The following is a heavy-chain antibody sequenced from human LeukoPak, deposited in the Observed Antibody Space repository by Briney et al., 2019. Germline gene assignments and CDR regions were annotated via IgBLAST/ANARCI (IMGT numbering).Heavy chain of an antibody. CDR1: GYTFTGYY. J-gene: IGHJ4*02. CDR2: INPNSGGT. V-gene: IGHV1-2*02. CDR3: ARAARQLLWFGDLDY. Sequence: GASVKVSCKASGYTFTGYYIHWVRQAPGQGLEWMGWINPNSGGTNYAQKFQGRVTMTRDTSISTAYMELSRLRSDDTAVYYCARAARQLLWFGDLDYWGQGNLVTVSS. D-gene: IGHD3-10*01.